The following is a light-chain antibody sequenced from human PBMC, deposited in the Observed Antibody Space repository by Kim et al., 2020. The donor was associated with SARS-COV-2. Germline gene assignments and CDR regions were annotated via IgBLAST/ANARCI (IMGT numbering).Light chain of an antibody. CDR3: QQHFDKVT. Sequence: EIVLTQSPATLSLSPGDRATLSCRASQSVASYLAWYQQKPGQAPRLLISDASNRATGVPARFSGSGSGTDFTLTISSLEPEDFAVYYCQQHFDKVTFGQGTKVDIK. J-gene: IGKJ1*01. CDR1: QSVASY. CDR2: DAS. V-gene: IGKV3-11*01.